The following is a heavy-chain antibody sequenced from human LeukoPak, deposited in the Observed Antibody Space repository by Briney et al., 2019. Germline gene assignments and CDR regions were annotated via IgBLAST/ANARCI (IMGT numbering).Heavy chain of an antibody. CDR3: AREPYGDYTLGGFDN. V-gene: IGHV4-59*01. CDR2: IYYSGST. CDR1: GGSISSYY. Sequence: SETLSLTCTVSGGSISSYYWSWIRQPPGKGLEWIGYIYYSGSTNYNPSLKSRVTISVDTSKNQFSLKLSSVTAADTAVYYCAREPYGDYTLGGFDNWGQGTLVTVSS. D-gene: IGHD4-17*01. J-gene: IGHJ4*02.